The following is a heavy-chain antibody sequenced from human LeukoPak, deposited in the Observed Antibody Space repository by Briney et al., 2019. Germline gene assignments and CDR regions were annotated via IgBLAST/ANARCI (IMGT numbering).Heavy chain of an antibody. Sequence: ASVKVSCKASGYTFTGYYIHWVRQAPGQGLEWMGWMNPDNGGTNLAQKFQGRVTMTKDTSSSTVYMDLRRLRSDDTALYYCARQIRRSYGDYEVFDYWGQGTLVTVSS. CDR1: GYTFTGYY. V-gene: IGHV1-2*02. J-gene: IGHJ4*02. CDR3: ARQIRRSYGDYEVFDY. D-gene: IGHD4-17*01. CDR2: MNPDNGGT.